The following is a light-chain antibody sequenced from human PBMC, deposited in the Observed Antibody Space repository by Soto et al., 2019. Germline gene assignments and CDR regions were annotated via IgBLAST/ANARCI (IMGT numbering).Light chain of an antibody. Sequence: IQMTQSPSSLSASVGDRVTITCRAGQAIGRDLAWYQQKSGEAPKRLIFRSTSLQTGVPSRFSGSGSETELILPFSSQQPDDFATYYCLQHNSFSYTFGQGTKVDVK. CDR1: QAIGRD. CDR3: LQHNSFSYT. CDR2: RST. J-gene: IGKJ2*01. V-gene: IGKV1-17*01.